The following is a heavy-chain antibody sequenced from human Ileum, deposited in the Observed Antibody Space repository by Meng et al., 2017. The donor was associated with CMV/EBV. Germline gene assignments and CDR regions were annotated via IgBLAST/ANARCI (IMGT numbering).Heavy chain of an antibody. Sequence: GGSLRLSCAVSGFTFSSYWMSWVRQAPGKGLEWVANIKQDGSEKYYVDSVKGRFTISRDNAKNSLYLQMNSLRAEDTAVYYCAREGLQLWLKIYYYYYGMDVWGQGTTVTVSS. CDR1: GFTFSSYW. CDR2: IKQDGSEK. J-gene: IGHJ6*02. CDR3: AREGLQLWLKIYYYYYGMDV. D-gene: IGHD5-18*01. V-gene: IGHV3-7*01.